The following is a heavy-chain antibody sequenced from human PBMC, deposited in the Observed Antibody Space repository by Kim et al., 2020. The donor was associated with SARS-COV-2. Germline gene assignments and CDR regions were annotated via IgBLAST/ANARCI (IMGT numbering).Heavy chain of an antibody. D-gene: IGHD2-8*01. J-gene: IGHJ6*01. Sequence: GGSLRLSCAASGFTFSSYSMNWVRQAPGKGLEWVAIISSNSSYIYYADSLKGRFTISRDNAKNSLYLQMNSLRAEDTALYYCVREWDRYWTDAGSYTYYG. CDR2: ISSNSSYI. CDR3: VREWDRYWTDAGSYTYYG. V-gene: IGHV3-21*01. CDR1: GFTFSSYS.